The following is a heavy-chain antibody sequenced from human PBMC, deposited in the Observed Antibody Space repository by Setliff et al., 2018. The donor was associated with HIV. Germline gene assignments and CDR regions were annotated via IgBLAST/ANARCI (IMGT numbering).Heavy chain of an antibody. CDR3: ASPMFYDGTVV. CDR1: GDTFTSYD. CDR2: ISVGTGDS. J-gene: IGHJ4*02. D-gene: IGHD3-22*01. V-gene: IGHV1-3*01. Sequence: ASVKVSCKTSGDTFTSYDINWVRQAAGHGLEWMGWISVGTGDSKHSPKSQGRVAITRDSSANTAYMELTSLRSEDTAVYYCASPMFYDGTVVWGQGTLVTVSS.